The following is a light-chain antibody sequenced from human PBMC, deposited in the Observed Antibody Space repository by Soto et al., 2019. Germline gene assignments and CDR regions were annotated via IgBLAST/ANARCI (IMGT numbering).Light chain of an antibody. Sequence: IVLMQSPDTFSFSPGERATLSCRALQSVSSSYLAWYQQKPGQAPRLLMYGASSRATGIPDRFRGSGSGTDFTLTISRLEPEDFAVYYCQQYGISPTWTFGQGTKVAIK. J-gene: IGKJ1*01. CDR2: GAS. CDR3: QQYGISPTWT. CDR1: QSVSSSY. V-gene: IGKV3-20*01.